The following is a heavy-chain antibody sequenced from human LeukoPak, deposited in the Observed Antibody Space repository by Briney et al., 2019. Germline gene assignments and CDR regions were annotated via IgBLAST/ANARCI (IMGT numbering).Heavy chain of an antibody. D-gene: IGHD3-10*01. CDR3: ARGVWFGELFGAFDI. V-gene: IGHV4-34*01. CDR2: INHSGST. J-gene: IGHJ3*02. Sequence: PSETLSLTCAVYGGSFSGYYWSWIRQPPGKGLEWIGEINHSGSTNYNPSLKSRVTISVDTSKNQFSLKLSSVTAADTAVYYCARGVWFGELFGAFDIWGQGTMVTVSS. CDR1: GGSFSGYY.